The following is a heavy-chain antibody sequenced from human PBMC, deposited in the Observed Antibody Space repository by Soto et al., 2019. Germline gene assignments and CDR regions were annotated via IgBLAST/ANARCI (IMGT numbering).Heavy chain of an antibody. D-gene: IGHD3-9*01. CDR3: AADFLYDIFTCRDYYYYGMDV. CDR2: IVVGSGNT. V-gene: IGHV1-58*02. Sequence: ASVKVSCKASGFTFTSSAMQWVRQARGQRLEWIGWIVVGSGNTNYAQKFQERVTITRDMSTSTAYMELSSLRSEDTAVYYCAADFLYDIFTCRDYYYYGMDVWGQGTTVTVSS. J-gene: IGHJ6*02. CDR1: GFTFTSSA.